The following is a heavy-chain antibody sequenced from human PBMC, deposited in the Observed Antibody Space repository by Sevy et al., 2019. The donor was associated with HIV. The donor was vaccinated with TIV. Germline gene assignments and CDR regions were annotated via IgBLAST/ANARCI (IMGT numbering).Heavy chain of an antibody. CDR2: FVPEDGEI. D-gene: IGHD2-2*01. CDR3: VIGDTPRLTGSGTRLKDQSLNYFHF. J-gene: IGHJ4*02. CDR1: GYTLSEVS. V-gene: IGHV1-24*01. Sequence: ASVKVSCKVPGYTLSEVSMHWVRQAPGKGLEWMGGFVPEDGEIVYAQIFQGRVTVAEDTLTDTAYLEVTNLRSEDTATYFCVIGDTPRLTGSGTRLKDQSLNYFHFWGQGTLVTVSS.